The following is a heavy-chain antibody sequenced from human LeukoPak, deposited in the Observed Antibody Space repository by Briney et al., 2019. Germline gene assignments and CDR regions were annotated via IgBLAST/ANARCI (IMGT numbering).Heavy chain of an antibody. CDR3: ARDSPYSSGWYSAFDI. V-gene: IGHV4-59*01. D-gene: IGHD6-19*01. CDR1: GGSISSYY. J-gene: IGHJ3*02. Sequence: PSETLSLTCTVSGGSISSYYWSWIRQPPGKGLEWIGYIYYSGSTNYNPSLKSRVTISVDTSKNQFSLKLSSVTAADTAVYYCARDSPYSSGWYSAFDIWGQGTMVTVSS. CDR2: IYYSGST.